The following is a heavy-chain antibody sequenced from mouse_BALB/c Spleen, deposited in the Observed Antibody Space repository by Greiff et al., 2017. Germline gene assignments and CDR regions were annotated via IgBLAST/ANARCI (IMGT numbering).Heavy chain of an antibody. CDR3: TRAMRGHRDTYYYAMDY. D-gene: IGHD2-3*01. V-gene: IGHV1S22*01. CDR2: IYPGSGST. CDR1: GYTFTSYW. Sequence: LQQPGSELVRPGASVKLSCKASGYTFTSYWMHWVKQRHGQGLEWIGNIYPGSGSTNYDEKFKSKGTLTVDTSSSTAYMHLSSLTSEDSAVYYCTRAMRGHRDTYYYAMDYWGQGTSVTVSS. J-gene: IGHJ4*01.